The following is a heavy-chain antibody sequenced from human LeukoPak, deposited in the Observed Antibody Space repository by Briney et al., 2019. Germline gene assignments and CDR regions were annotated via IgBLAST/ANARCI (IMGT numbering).Heavy chain of an antibody. J-gene: IGHJ4*03. V-gene: IGHV3-23*01. CDR1: GFTFSSYA. CDR3: AKQRGYTYGYPFDS. D-gene: IGHD5-18*01. Sequence: GGSLRLSCAASGFTFSSYAMNWVRQAPGKGLEWVSTISGSGDSTYYADSVKGRFTISRDNSESTLYVHMSSLRAEGTAVYYCAKQRGYTYGYPFDSWGQGTTVTVSS. CDR2: ISGSGDST.